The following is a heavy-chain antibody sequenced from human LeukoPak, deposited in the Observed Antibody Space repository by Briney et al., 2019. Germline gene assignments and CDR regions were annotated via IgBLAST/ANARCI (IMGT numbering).Heavy chain of an antibody. CDR2: ISSSSSYI. J-gene: IGHJ6*02. D-gene: IGHD5-18*01. CDR1: GFTFSSYS. Sequence: GGSLTLSCAASGFTFSSYSMNWVRQAPGKGLEWVSSISSSSSYIYYADSVNGRFTISRDNAKNSLYMQMNSLRAEDTAVYYWARDRQQLWLREDYYYYGMDVWGQGTTVTVSS. V-gene: IGHV3-21*01. CDR3: ARDRQQLWLREDYYYYGMDV.